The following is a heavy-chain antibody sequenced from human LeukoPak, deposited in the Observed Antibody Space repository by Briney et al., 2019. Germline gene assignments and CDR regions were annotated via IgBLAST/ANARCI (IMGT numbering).Heavy chain of an antibody. Sequence: PGGSLRLSCEASAFTFSSYWMSWVRQAPGKGLEWVANIKGDGSEINYVDSVKGRFTISRDNAKNSLFLQMNSLRVEDTAVYYCARDRGYSSFDYWGQGTLVTVSS. CDR3: ARDRGYSSFDY. CDR2: IKGDGSEI. CDR1: AFTFSSYW. J-gene: IGHJ4*02. V-gene: IGHV3-7*01. D-gene: IGHD4-23*01.